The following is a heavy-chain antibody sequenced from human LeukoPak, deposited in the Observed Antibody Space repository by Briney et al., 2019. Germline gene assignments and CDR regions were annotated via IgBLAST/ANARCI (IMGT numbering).Heavy chain of an antibody. J-gene: IGHJ4*02. CDR2: IRSKANSYAT. CDR1: GFTFSGSA. V-gene: IGHV3-73*01. CDR3: TRSFDYGSGSYKLLFY. D-gene: IGHD3-10*01. Sequence: GGSLRLSCAASGFTFSGSAMHWVRQASGKGLEWVGRIRSKANSYATAYAASVKGRFTISRDDSKNTAYLQMNSLKTEDTAVYYCTRSFDYGSGSYKLLFYWGQGTLVTVSS.